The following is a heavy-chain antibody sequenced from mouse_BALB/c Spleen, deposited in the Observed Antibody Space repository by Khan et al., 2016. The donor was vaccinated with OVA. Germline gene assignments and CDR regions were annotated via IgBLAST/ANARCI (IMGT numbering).Heavy chain of an antibody. CDR2: IYPGDGDT. Sequence: QVQLQQAGAELVRPGSSVKISCKASGYAFSSFWMNWVKQRPGQGLEWIGQIYPGDGDTNYNGKFKDKATLTADKSSSTAYMQLSGLTSEDSAVYFCARFWDFAYWGQGTLVTVS. CDR3: ARFWDFAY. V-gene: IGHV1-80*01. D-gene: IGHD4-1*01. CDR1: GYAFSSFW. J-gene: IGHJ3*01.